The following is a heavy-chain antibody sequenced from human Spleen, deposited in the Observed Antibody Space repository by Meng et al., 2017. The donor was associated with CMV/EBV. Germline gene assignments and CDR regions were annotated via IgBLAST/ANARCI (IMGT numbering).Heavy chain of an antibody. CDR1: GYSFPSYW. CDR2: IYPGDSDT. V-gene: IGHV5-51*01. D-gene: IGHD6-6*01. Sequence: GGSLRLSCKGSGYSFPSYWIAWVRQMPGKGLEWMGIIYPGDSDTRYSPSFQGQVTISADKSITTASLQWSSLKASDTAMYYCARGLGSSSPFDYWGQGTLVTVSS. J-gene: IGHJ4*02. CDR3: ARGLGSSSPFDY.